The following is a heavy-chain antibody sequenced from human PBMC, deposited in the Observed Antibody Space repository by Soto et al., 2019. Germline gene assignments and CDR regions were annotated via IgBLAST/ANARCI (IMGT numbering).Heavy chain of an antibody. D-gene: IGHD2-2*01. Sequence: SETLSLTCAVYGGSFSGYYWSWIRQPPGKGLEWIGEINHSGSTNYNPSLKSRVTISVDTSKNQFSLKLSSVTAADTAVYYCARDVVVVPAAPHYYYYGMDVWGQGTTVTVSS. CDR2: INHSGST. CDR1: GGSFSGYY. J-gene: IGHJ6*02. V-gene: IGHV4-34*01. CDR3: ARDVVVVPAAPHYYYYGMDV.